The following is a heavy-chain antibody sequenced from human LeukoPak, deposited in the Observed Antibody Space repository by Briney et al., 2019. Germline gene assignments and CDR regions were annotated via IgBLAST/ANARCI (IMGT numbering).Heavy chain of an antibody. CDR2: SYNSGST. CDR1: GGSISSRSYY. D-gene: IGHD3-10*01. Sequence: SETLSLTCTVSGGSISSRSYYWGWIRQPPGTGLEWIGSSYNSGSTDYNPSLKSRVTISVATSKNQLSLKLNSVTAADTAVYYCAREVGPSYFDYWGQGTLVTVSS. V-gene: IGHV4-39*07. J-gene: IGHJ4*02. CDR3: AREVGPSYFDY.